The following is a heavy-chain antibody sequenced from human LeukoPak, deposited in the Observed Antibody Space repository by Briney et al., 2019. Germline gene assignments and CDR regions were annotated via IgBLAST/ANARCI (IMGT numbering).Heavy chain of an antibody. D-gene: IGHD4-17*01. CDR3: ARERNEVTTTEYYFDY. CDR2: IGSDAITK. CDR1: GFSFSSYS. J-gene: IGHJ4*02. Sequence: GGSLRLSCTASGFSFSSYSMHWVRQAPGKGLEWVAVIGSDAITKYYADFVKGRFTISRDNSKDTLYLQMNSLSAEDTALYYCARERNEVTTTEYYFDYWGQGTLVTVSS. V-gene: IGHV3-30*04.